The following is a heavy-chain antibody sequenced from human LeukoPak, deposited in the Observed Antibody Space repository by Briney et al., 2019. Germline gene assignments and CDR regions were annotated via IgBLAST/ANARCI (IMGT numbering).Heavy chain of an antibody. V-gene: IGHV1-2*02. Sequence: ASVKVSCKASGYTFTGYYMHWVRQAPGQGLEWMGWINPNSGGTNYAQKFQGRVTMTRDTSILTAYMELTRLRSDDTAVYSCARVPRRGGSNWFDPWGQGTLVTVSS. CDR3: ARVPRRGGSNWFDP. CDR1: GYTFTGYY. D-gene: IGHD2-15*01. J-gene: IGHJ5*02. CDR2: INPNSGGT.